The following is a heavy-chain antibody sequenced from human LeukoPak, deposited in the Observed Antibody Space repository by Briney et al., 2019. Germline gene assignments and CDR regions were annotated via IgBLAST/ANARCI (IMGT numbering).Heavy chain of an antibody. CDR3: ARDAQPRSRWFDP. Sequence: GGSLRLSCAASGFIFKDYWMIWVRQAPGKGLEWVANIKQDGSEKYYVDSVKGRFTISRDNAKNSLYLQMNTLRAEDTAMYYCARDAQPRSRWFDPWGQGTLVTVSS. CDR2: IKQDGSEK. D-gene: IGHD3-16*01. CDR1: GFIFKDYW. J-gene: IGHJ5*02. V-gene: IGHV3-7*03.